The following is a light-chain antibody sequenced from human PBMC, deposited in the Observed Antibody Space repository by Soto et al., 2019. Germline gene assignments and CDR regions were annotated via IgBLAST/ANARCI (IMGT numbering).Light chain of an antibody. V-gene: IGKV3-15*01. J-gene: IGKJ1*01. CDR2: GAS. Sequence: EILMTQSPATLAVAPAERATLCCRATQMTMSNLTWYHQKPGHSPRLLIYGASTRATGIPARFSGSGSGTEFTLTISSLQSEDFAVYYCQQYNNWPQTFGQGTKVDIK. CDR3: QQYNNWPQT. CDR1: QMTMSN.